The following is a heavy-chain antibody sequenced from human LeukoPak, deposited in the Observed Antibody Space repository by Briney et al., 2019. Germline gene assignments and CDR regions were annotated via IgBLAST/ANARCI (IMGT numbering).Heavy chain of an antibody. CDR1: GGSISSSSYY. CDR3: ASSLFGVVLDY. Sequence: NASETLSLTCTVSGGSISSSSYYWGWIRQPPGKGLEWIVSIYYSGSTYYNPSLKSRVTISVDTSKNQFSLKLSSVTAADTAVYYCASSLFGVVLDYWGPGFLVTVSS. J-gene: IGHJ4*02. CDR2: IYYSGST. V-gene: IGHV4-39*07. D-gene: IGHD3-3*01.